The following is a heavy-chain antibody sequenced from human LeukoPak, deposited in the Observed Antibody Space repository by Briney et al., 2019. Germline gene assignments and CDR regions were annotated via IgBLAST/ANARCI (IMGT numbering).Heavy chain of an antibody. Sequence: PGGSLRLSCAASGFTFNTYTMNWVRQAPGKGLEWVSYISGSSGIIDYADSVRGRFTISRDNAKNSLYLQMNSLQTEDTAVYYCATDFYDSTWGQGTLVTVSS. CDR2: ISGSSGII. CDR1: GFTFNTYT. CDR3: ATDFYDST. V-gene: IGHV3-48*01. D-gene: IGHD3-22*01. J-gene: IGHJ5*02.